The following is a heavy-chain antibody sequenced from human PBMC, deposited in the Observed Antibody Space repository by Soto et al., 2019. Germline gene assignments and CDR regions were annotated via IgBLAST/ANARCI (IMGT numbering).Heavy chain of an antibody. V-gene: IGHV4-59*01. CDR3: ARSAYLYYYDSSGYYYGGYFDY. Sequence: SETLSLTCTVSGGSISSYYWSWIRQPPGKGLEWIGYIYYSGSTNYNPSLKSRVTISVDTSKNQFSLKLSSVTAADTAVYYCARSAYLYYYDSSGYYYGGYFDYWGQGTLVTVSS. D-gene: IGHD3-22*01. CDR2: IYYSGST. CDR1: GGSISSYY. J-gene: IGHJ4*02.